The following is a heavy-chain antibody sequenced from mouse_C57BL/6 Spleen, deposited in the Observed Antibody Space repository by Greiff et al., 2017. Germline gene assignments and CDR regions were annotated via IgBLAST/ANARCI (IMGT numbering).Heavy chain of an antibody. J-gene: IGHJ3*01. D-gene: IGHD2-4*01. Sequence: VQLQQPGAELVKPGASVKLSCKVSGYTFTSYWMYRVKQRPGQGLEWIGMNHPNSGSTNYNETFKSKATLTVDKSSSTAYMQLSSLIAEDSVVYYGAREGDYDGVAYWGQGTLVNVSA. CDR1: GYTFTSYW. CDR2: NHPNSGST. CDR3: AREGDYDGVAY. V-gene: IGHV1-64*01.